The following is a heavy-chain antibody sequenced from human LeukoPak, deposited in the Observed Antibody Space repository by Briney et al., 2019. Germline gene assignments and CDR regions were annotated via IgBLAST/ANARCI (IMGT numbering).Heavy chain of an antibody. J-gene: IGHJ4*02. CDR2: INSDGSST. CDR3: ARARYSGNYYFDY. Sequence: GGSLRLSCAASGFTFSSYWMHWVRQAPGKGLVWVSRINSDGSSTSYADSVKGRFTISRDNAKNTLYLQMNSLRAEDTAVYYCARARYSGNYYFDYWGQGTLVIVSS. D-gene: IGHD4-23*01. CDR1: GFTFSSYW. V-gene: IGHV3-74*01.